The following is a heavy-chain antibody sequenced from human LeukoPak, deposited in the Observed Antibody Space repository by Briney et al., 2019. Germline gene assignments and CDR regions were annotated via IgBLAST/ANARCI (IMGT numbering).Heavy chain of an antibody. CDR3: ARNPAAWFGELSSWFDP. CDR2: ISYDGSSK. D-gene: IGHD3-10*01. V-gene: IGHV3-30-3*01. J-gene: IGHJ5*02. CDR1: GCTFSSYA. Sequence: GGSLRLSCAASGCTFSSYAMHWVRQAPGKGLEWVAVISYDGSSKYYADSVKGRFTISRDNSENTLCLQMSSLKTDDSAVYYCARNPAAWFGELSSWFDPWGQGTLVTVSS.